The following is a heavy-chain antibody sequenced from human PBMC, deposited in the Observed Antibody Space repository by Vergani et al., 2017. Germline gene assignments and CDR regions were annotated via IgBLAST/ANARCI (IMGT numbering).Heavy chain of an antibody. CDR3: AKGGVGADTRYYYMDV. D-gene: IGHD1-26*01. Sequence: EVQLVESGGGWVQPGGSLRLSCEASGFSFSSYWMNWVRQAPGKGLEWVANIKYDGSEKYYVDSVKGRFTISRDNAKKSVSLQMNNLRPEDTAVYYCAKGGVGADTRYYYMDVWGKGTTVTVSS. CDR1: GFSFSSYW. V-gene: IGHV3-7*01. CDR2: IKYDGSEK. J-gene: IGHJ6*03.